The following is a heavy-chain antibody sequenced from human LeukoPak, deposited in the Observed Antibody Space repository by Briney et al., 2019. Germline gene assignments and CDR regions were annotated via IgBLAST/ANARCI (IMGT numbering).Heavy chain of an antibody. D-gene: IGHD4-17*01. CDR3: ARRGLYGDYHYYYGMDV. J-gene: IGHJ6*04. V-gene: IGHV4-59*01. CDR2: IYYSGST. CDR1: GGSISSYY. Sequence: SETLSLTCTVSGGSISSYYWSWIRQPPGKGLEWIGYIYYSGSTNYNPSLKSRVTISVDTSKNQFSLKLSSVTAADTAVYYCARRGLYGDYHYYYGMDVWGKGTTVTVSS.